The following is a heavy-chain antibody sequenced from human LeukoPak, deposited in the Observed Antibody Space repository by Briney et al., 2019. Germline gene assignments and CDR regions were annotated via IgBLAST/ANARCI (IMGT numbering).Heavy chain of an antibody. Sequence: PSETLSLTCTVSGGSISSGGFYWSWIRQPAGKGLEWIGRIYTTGSTNYNPSLKSRVTISVDTSKNQFSLKLSSVTAADTAVYYCACGIVGVWGQGTLVTVSS. CDR1: GGSISSGGFY. CDR3: ACGIVGV. J-gene: IGHJ4*02. CDR2: IYTTGST. V-gene: IGHV4-61*02. D-gene: IGHD1-26*01.